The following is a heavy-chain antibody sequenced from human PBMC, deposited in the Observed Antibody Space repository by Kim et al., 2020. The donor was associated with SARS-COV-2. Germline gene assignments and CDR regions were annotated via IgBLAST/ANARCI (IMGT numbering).Heavy chain of an antibody. V-gene: IGHV1-69*13. CDR3: AGFYCGGDWCLHNNWFDP. Sequence: SVKVSCKASGGTFSSYAISWVRQAPGQGLEWMGGIIPIFGTANYAQKFQGRVTITADESTSTAYMELSSLRSEDTAVYYCAGFYCGGDWCLHNNWFDPWGQGTLVTVSS. CDR2: IIPIFGTA. J-gene: IGHJ5*02. D-gene: IGHD2-21*01. CDR1: GGTFSSYA.